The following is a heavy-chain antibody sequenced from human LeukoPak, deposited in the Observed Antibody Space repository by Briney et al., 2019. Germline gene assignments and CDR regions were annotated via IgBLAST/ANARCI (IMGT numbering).Heavy chain of an antibody. CDR2: INHSGST. CDR3: ARDFLNFDY. D-gene: IGHD2/OR15-2a*01. J-gene: IGHJ4*02. Sequence: PSETLSLTCAVYGGSFSGYYWSWIRQPPGKGLEWIGEINHSGSTNYNPSLKSRVTISVDTSKNQFSLKLSSVTAADTAVYYCARDFLNFDYWGQGTLVTVSS. CDR1: GGSFSGYY. V-gene: IGHV4-34*01.